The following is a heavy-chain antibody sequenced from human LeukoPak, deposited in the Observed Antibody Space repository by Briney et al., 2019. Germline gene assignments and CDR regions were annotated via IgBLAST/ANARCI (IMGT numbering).Heavy chain of an antibody. CDR3: ARDGWVDY. D-gene: IGHD3-10*01. CDR1: GFTFTSYW. Sequence: PGGSLRLSCAASGFTFTSYWMHWVRQAPGKGLMWVSRINSDGISTTYADSVKGRLTISRDNAKNTVFLQMNSLTAEDTAVYYCARDGWVDYWGQGTVVTVSS. J-gene: IGHJ4*02. V-gene: IGHV3-74*01. CDR2: INSDGIST.